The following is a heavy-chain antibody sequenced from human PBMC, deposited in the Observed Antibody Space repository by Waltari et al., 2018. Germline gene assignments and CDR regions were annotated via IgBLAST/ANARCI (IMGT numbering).Heavy chain of an antibody. J-gene: IGHJ6*02. CDR2: ISLDGMSK. V-gene: IGHV3-30*18. D-gene: IGHD3-22*01. Sequence: QVQLVEAGGGVVQPGRALRPSCAGPGFTFSSHATHECAAAPGKGSEARAGISLDGMSKSYAELVTGRFTISRDKAKNTLSLKMNSLRVDDTAVYYCGKAGDFSSGGRSFYSGTDWGQGTTVTVSS. CDR1: GFTFSSHA. CDR3: GKAGDFSSGGRSFYSGTD.